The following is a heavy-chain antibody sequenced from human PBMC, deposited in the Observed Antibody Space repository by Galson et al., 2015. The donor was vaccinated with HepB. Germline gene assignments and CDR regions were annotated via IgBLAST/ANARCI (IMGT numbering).Heavy chain of an antibody. V-gene: IGHV3-48*02. CDR1: GFTVSVNS. CDR2: ISSSSGTI. CDR3: ARGGIPIAMRGCFQD. D-gene: IGHD2-21*01. J-gene: IGHJ1*01. Sequence: SLRLSCAASGFTVSVNSMTWVRQAPGKGLEWVSYISSSSGTIHYADSVKGRFTISRDNAKNSLYLQMNSLRDEDTAVYYCARGGIPIAMRGCFQDWGQGTLVTVSS.